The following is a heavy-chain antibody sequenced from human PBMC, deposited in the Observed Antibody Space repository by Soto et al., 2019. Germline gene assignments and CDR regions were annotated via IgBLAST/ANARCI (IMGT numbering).Heavy chain of an antibody. V-gene: IGHV4-61*01. CDR1: GGSVSSGSYY. CDR2: IYYSGST. D-gene: IGHD3-22*01. Sequence: SETLSLTCTVSGGSVSSGSYYWCWMRQPPGKGLEWIGYIYYSGSTNYNPSLKGRITISVDTAKIQFSLKLSSVTAADTVVYYCARDLAYYYDSSGYYFDYWGQGTLITVSS. J-gene: IGHJ4*02. CDR3: ARDLAYYYDSSGYYFDY.